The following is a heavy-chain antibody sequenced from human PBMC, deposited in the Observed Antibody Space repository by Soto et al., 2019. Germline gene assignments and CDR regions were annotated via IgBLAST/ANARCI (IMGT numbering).Heavy chain of an antibody. Sequence: SVKVSCKASGGTVSSYAISWVRQAPGQGLEWMGGIIPIFGTANYAQKFQGRVTITADESTSTAYMELSSLRSEDTAVYYCARDRVATIDYYYYGMDVWGQGTTVTVSS. D-gene: IGHD5-12*01. CDR2: IIPIFGTA. CDR1: GGTVSSYA. CDR3: ARDRVATIDYYYYGMDV. V-gene: IGHV1-69*13. J-gene: IGHJ6*02.